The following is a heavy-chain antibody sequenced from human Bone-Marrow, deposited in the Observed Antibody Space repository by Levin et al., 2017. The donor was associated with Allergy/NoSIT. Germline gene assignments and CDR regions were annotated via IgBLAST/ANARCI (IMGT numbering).Heavy chain of an antibody. Sequence: SGGSLRLSCADSGFTFSSYAMHWVRQAPGQGLEWVAVISFDGSREYYADSVKGRFTISRDNSKNTLYLQMYSLRVEDTGVYYCASMASATLGGATTWDFFDYWGQGTLVTVSS. V-gene: IGHV3-30*04. J-gene: IGHJ4*02. CDR1: GFTFSSYA. CDR3: ASMASATLGGATTWDFFDY. D-gene: IGHD1-26*01. CDR2: ISFDGSRE.